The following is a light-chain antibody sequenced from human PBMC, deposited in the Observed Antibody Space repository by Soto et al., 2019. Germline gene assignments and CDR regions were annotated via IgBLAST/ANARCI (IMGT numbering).Light chain of an antibody. Sequence: DIQMTQSPSTLSASVGDRVTITCRASQTINNWLAWYQHKPGKAPKFLIYRVSTLESGDPSRFIGAGSGTEFSLTISSLQPDDFGTYYCQQYNSYPWTVGQGTKVEIK. V-gene: IGKV1-5*03. J-gene: IGKJ1*01. CDR2: RVS. CDR3: QQYNSYPWT. CDR1: QTINNW.